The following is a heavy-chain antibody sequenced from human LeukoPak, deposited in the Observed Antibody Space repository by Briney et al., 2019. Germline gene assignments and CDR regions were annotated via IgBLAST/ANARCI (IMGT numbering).Heavy chain of an antibody. J-gene: IGHJ4*02. CDR1: GFTFSSYA. Sequence: PGGSLRLSCAASGFTFSSYAMSWVRQAPGKGLEWVSAISGSGGSTYYADSVKGRFTISRDNSKNTLYLQMNSLRAEDTAVYYCAKDSRNYYDSSGYYVWGQGTLVAVSS. CDR3: AKDSRNYYDSSGYYV. D-gene: IGHD3-22*01. CDR2: ISGSGGST. V-gene: IGHV3-23*01.